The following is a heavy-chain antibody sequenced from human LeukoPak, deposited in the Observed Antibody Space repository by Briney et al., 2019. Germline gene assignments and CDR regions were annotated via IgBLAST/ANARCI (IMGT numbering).Heavy chain of an antibody. Sequence: SQTLSLTCAISGDRVSSNSAAWNWIRQSPSRGLEWLGRTYYRSKWYNDYAVSVKSRITINPDTSKNQFSLQLNSVTPEDTAVYYCARDGRVCSSTSCPYYMDVWGKGTTVTVSS. CDR2: TYYRSKWYN. J-gene: IGHJ6*03. CDR3: ARDGRVCSSTSCPYYMDV. V-gene: IGHV6-1*01. CDR1: GDRVSSNSAA. D-gene: IGHD2-2*01.